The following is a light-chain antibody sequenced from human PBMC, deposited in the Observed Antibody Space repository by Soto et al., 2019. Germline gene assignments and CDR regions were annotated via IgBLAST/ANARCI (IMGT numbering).Light chain of an antibody. J-gene: IGKJ3*01. CDR1: QSVAGLF. V-gene: IGKV3-20*01. Sequence: EIVLTQSPGTLSLSPGERATLSCRASQSVAGLFLAWYQQKPGQAPRLLIDGSSNRATGIPERFSGSRSGTEFPLTISRLEPEDFAVYYCQHYGTSPGFTFGPGTKVDI. CDR2: GSS. CDR3: QHYGTSPGFT.